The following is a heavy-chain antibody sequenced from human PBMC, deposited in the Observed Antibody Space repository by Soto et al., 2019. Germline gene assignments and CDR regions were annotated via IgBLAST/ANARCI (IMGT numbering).Heavy chain of an antibody. V-gene: IGHV1-18*01. D-gene: IGHD2-15*01. CDR1: GYTFTNYG. Sequence: QVQLVQSGTAVKKPGASVTVSCKTYGYTFTNYGISWVRQAPGQGPEWMGWISGYNGNTDYAQNLQGRVTMTTDTSTITAYMDLRSLRSHATAVYDCARVRYCSVGSGHSNPLDYWGQGNLVTVSS. CDR3: ARVRYCSVGSGHSNPLDY. CDR2: ISGYNGNT. J-gene: IGHJ4*02.